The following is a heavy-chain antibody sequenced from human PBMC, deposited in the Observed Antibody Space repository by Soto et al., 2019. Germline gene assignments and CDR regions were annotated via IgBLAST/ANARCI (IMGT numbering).Heavy chain of an antibody. D-gene: IGHD1-26*01. J-gene: IGHJ5*02. V-gene: IGHV1-18*01. CDR2: ISAHNGNT. Sequence: QDPGQGLEWMGWISAHNGNTNYAQKLQGRVTMTTDTSTSTAYMELRSLRSDDTAVYYCARIVGADRRWFDPWGQGSLVTVSS. CDR3: ARIVGADRRWFDP.